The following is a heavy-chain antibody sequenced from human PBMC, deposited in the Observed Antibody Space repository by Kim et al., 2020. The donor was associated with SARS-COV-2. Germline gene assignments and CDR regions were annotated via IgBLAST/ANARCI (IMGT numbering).Heavy chain of an antibody. J-gene: IGHJ6*02. CDR3: AKESGSGSYYAWTYYYYGTDV. Sequence: GGSLRLSCAASGFTFSSYGMHWVRQAPGKGLEWVAVISYDGSNNYYADSVKGRFTISRDNSKNTLYLQMNSLRAEDTAVYYCAKESGSGSYYAWTYYYYGTDVWGQGTSATVSS. D-gene: IGHD3-10*01. CDR1: GFTFSSYG. CDR2: ISYDGSNN. V-gene: IGHV3-30*18.